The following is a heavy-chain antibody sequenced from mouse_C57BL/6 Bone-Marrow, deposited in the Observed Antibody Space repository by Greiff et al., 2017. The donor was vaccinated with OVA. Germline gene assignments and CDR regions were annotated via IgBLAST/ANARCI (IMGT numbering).Heavy chain of an antibody. CDR3: ARYFYYFDY. J-gene: IGHJ2*01. V-gene: IGHV1-26*01. CDR1: GYTFTDYY. Sequence: EVQLQQSGPELVKPGASVKISCKASGYTFTDYYMNWVKQSHGKSLEWIGDINPNNGGTSYNQKFKGKATLTVDKSSSTAYMELRSLTSKDSAVYYCARYFYYFDYWGQGTTLTVSS. CDR2: INPNNGGT.